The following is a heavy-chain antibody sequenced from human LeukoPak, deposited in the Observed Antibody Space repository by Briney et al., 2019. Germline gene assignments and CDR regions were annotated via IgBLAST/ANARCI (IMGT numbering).Heavy chain of an antibody. CDR2: IYPGTSDT. CDR1: GYSFTSYW. Sequence: GESLKISCKGSGYSFTSYWIGWVRQMPGKGLEWMGIIYPGTSDTTYSPSFQGQVTISADKSISTAYLQWSSLKASDTAIYYCARPKTLGGYNYEFEFWGQGTLVTVSS. J-gene: IGHJ4*02. V-gene: IGHV5-51*01. CDR3: ARPKTLGGYNYEFEF. D-gene: IGHD5-18*01.